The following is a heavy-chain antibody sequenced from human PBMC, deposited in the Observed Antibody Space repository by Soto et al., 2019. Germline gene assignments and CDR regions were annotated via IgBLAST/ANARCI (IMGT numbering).Heavy chain of an antibody. D-gene: IGHD2-15*01. V-gene: IGHV1-69*01. CDR3: VREGGHFDY. Sequence: QVQLVQSGAEVRRPGSSVKVSCKASGGSFSSYAISWVRQAPGQGLEWMGAINPIFGAAHYAQKFQGRVTITADEITSTAYMELTGLSSDDTAVYFCVREGGHFDYWGQGTLVTVSS. CDR1: GGSFSSYA. J-gene: IGHJ4*02. CDR2: INPIFGAA.